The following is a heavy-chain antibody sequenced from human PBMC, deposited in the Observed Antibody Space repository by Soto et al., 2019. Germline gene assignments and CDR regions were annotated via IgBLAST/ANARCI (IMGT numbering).Heavy chain of an antibody. CDR1: GAPITWGDYS. D-gene: IGHD3-10*01. Sequence: PSETLSLTCAISGAPITWGDYSWNWIRQPPGKGLEWIGYIFHGGSTNYNPSLKSRVTISVDTSKNQFSLKLSSVTAADTAVYYCARGITMVRGVIDYWGQGTLVTVSS. CDR3: ARGITMVRGVIDY. V-gene: IGHV4-30-2*01. J-gene: IGHJ4*02. CDR2: IFHGGST.